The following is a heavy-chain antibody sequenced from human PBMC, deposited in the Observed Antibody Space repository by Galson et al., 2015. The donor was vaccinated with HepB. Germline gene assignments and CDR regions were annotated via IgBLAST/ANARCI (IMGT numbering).Heavy chain of an antibody. J-gene: IGHJ3*02. CDR3: TRPYSSGWGRDAFDI. D-gene: IGHD6-19*01. CDR2: IRSKANSYAT. CDR1: GFTFSGSA. Sequence: SLRLSCAASGFTFSGSAMHWVRQASGKGLEWVGRIRSKANSYATAYAASVKGRFTISRDDSKNTAYLQMNSLKTEDTAVYYCTRPYSSGWGRDAFDIWGQGTMVTVSS. V-gene: IGHV3-73*01.